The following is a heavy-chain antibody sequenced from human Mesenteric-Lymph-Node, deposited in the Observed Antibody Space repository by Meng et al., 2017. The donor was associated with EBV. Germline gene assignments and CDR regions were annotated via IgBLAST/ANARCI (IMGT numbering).Heavy chain of an antibody. CDR1: GFTFSDYY. CDR2: ISSGSTI. Sequence: QVPLVELGGGLVKPGGSLTLSCAASGFTFSDYYMSWICQAPGKGLEWVSYISSGSTIYYADSVKGRFTISRDNAKNSLYLQMNSLRAEDTAVYYCARVGGDYAFLDYWGQGTLVTVSS. CDR3: ARVGGDYAFLDY. V-gene: IGHV3-11*01. J-gene: IGHJ4*02. D-gene: IGHD4-17*01.